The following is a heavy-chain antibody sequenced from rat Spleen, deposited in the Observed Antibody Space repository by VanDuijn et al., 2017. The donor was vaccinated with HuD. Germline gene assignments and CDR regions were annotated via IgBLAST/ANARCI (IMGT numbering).Heavy chain of an antibody. Sequence: EVQLVESGGGLVQPGRSLKLSCVASGFTFSNYDMAWVRQAPTKGLEWVATISYDGTRAFYRDSVQGRFTISRDNAKSTQYLQMDSLRSEDTATYYCARSGSWGSVMGAWGQGASVTVSS. D-gene: IGHD4-3*01. CDR2: ISYDGTRA. CDR1: GFTFSNYD. CDR3: ARSGSWGSVMGA. V-gene: IGHV5-29*01. J-gene: IGHJ4*01.